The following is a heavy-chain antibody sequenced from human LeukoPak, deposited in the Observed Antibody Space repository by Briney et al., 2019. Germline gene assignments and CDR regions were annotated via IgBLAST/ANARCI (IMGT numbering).Heavy chain of an antibody. CDR3: TRGGYSYGYNYYYMDV. D-gene: IGHD5-18*01. J-gene: IGHJ6*03. V-gene: IGHV3-49*04. Sequence: PGRSLRLSCTASGFTFGDYAMSWVRQAPGQGLEWVGFIRSKAYGGTTEYAASVKGRFTISRDDSKSIAYLQMNSLKTEDTAVYYCTRGGYSYGYNYYYMDVWGKGTTVTVSS. CDR2: IRSKAYGGTT. CDR1: GFTFGDYA.